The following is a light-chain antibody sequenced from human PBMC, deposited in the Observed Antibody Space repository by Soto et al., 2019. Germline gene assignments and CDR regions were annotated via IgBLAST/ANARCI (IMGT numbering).Light chain of an antibody. J-gene: IGKJ1*01. CDR1: QTIRSNY. Sequence: ETVLTQSPGTLSLSPGARATLSCRASQTIRSNYLAWYRQTPGLAPRLLIYGASNWATGIADRFSGSGSGTDFTRIISSLETEDFALYYWQQYGSSPWTFGQGTEVYSK. CDR3: QQYGSSPWT. CDR2: GAS. V-gene: IGKV3-20*01.